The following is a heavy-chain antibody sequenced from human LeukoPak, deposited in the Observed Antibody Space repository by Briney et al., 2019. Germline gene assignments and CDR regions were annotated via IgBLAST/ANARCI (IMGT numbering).Heavy chain of an antibody. V-gene: IGHV4-34*01. J-gene: IGHJ5*02. CDR3: ARESSGYYLRFWFDP. CDR1: GGSFSGYY. Sequence: SETLSLNCAVYGGSFSGYYWSWIRQPPGKGLEWIGEINHSGSTNYNPSLKSRVTISVDTSKNQFSLKLSSVTAADTAVYYCARESSGYYLRFWFDPWGQGTLVTVSS. CDR2: INHSGST. D-gene: IGHD3-22*01.